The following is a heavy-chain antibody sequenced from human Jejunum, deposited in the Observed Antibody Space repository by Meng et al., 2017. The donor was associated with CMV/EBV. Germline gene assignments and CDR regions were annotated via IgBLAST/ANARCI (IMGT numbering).Heavy chain of an antibody. D-gene: IGHD5-18*01. Sequence: EVQLXXXXXXVIGPXXXLRLXXXVSGFTFDDYAMSWVRQVPGKGLEWISGVSWNGRSTGYADSVKGRFTISRDNAKNSLYLQMNSLRVEDTALYHCARYPGYSYGQRSYYFTSWGQGTLVTVSS. CDR3: ARYPGYSYGQRSYYFTS. CDR2: VSWNGRST. CDR1: GFTFDDYA. J-gene: IGHJ4*02. V-gene: IGHV3-20*01.